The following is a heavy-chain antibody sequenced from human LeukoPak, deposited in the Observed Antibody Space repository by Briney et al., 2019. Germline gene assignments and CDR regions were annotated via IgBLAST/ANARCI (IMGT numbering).Heavy chain of an antibody. CDR1: GYTFTSYG. Sequence: ASVKVSCKASGYTFTSYGISWVRQAPGQGLEWMGWISAYNGNTNYAQKLQGRVTMTTDTSTSTAYMELRSLRSDDTAVYYCARGMGELTTYYYYYMDVWGKGTTVTVSS. CDR2: ISAYNGNT. V-gene: IGHV1-18*01. D-gene: IGHD3-16*01. CDR3: ARGMGELTTYYYYYMDV. J-gene: IGHJ6*03.